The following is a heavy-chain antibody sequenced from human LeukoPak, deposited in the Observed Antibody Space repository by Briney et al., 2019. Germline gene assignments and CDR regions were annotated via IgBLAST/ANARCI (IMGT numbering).Heavy chain of an antibody. V-gene: IGHV4-34*01. CDR2: INHSGST. D-gene: IGHD2-2*01. CDR1: GGSFSGYY. J-gene: IGHJ5*02. CDR3: AREGRRYCSSTSCYWVYNWFDP. Sequence: SETLSLTCAVYGGSFSGYYWSWIRQPPGKGLEWIGEINHSGSTNYNPSLKSRVTISVDTSKNQFSLKLSSVTAADTAVYYCAREGRRYCSSTSCYWVYNWFDPWGQGTLVTVSS.